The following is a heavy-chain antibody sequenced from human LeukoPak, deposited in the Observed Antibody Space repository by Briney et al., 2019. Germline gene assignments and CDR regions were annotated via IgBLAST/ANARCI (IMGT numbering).Heavy chain of an antibody. CDR2: INSGDST. CDR1: GFTVSTEY. D-gene: IGHD3-3*01. V-gene: IGHV3-53*04. Sequence: PGGSLRLSCAVSGFTVSTEYMGWVRQAPGKGLEWVSLINSGDSTSYADSVKGRFTISRHNSKNTLYLQMNSLRAEDTAVYYCTTAIKRITIFGVALMDVWGQGTTVTVSS. J-gene: IGHJ6*02. CDR3: TTAIKRITIFGVALMDV.